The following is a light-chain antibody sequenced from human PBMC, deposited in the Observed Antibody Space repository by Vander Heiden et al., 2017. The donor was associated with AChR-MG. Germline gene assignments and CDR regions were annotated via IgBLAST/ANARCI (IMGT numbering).Light chain of an antibody. CDR3: QSYDSSLSGSVV. Sequence: QSVLTQPPSVSEAPGQRVTIPCTGSSSNIGAGYDVHWYQQLPGTAPKLLINGTSNRPSGVPDRFSGSKSGTSASLAITGLQAEDEADYYCQSYDSSLSGSVVFGGGTKLTVL. V-gene: IGLV1-40*01. CDR2: GTS. J-gene: IGLJ2*01. CDR1: SSNIGAGYD.